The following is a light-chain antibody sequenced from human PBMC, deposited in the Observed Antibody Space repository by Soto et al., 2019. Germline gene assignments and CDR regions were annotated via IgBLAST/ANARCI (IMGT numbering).Light chain of an antibody. CDR3: AAWDDSLNNVV. CDR2: SNN. V-gene: IGLV1-44*01. J-gene: IGLJ2*01. Sequence: QPVLTQPPSASGTPGQRVTISCSGSSSDIGRNSVNWYQQLPGTAPKVLIYSNNQRPSGVPDRFSGSKSGTSASLAISGLQSEDEADYYCAAWDDSLNNVVFGGGTKITVL. CDR1: SSDIGRNS.